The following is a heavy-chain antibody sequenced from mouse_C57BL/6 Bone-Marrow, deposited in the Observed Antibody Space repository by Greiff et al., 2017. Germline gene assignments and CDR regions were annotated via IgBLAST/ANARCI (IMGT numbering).Heavy chain of an antibody. V-gene: IGHV1-69*01. CDR1: GYTFTSYW. CDR2: IDPSDSYT. CDR3: ARSNYYGSSLLYWYVDV. J-gene: IGHJ1*03. Sequence: VQLQQPGAELVMPGASVKLSCKASGYTFTSYWMHWVKQRPGQGLEWIGEIDPSDSYTNYNQKFKGKSTLTVDKSSSTAYMQLSSLTSEDSAVYYCARSNYYGSSLLYWYVDVWGRGTTVTVSS. D-gene: IGHD1-1*01.